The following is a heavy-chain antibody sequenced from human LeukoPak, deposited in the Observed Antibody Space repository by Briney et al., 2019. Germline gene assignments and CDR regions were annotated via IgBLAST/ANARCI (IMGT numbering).Heavy chain of an antibody. CDR3: ARDRAAAAATGAFDI. Sequence: GGSLRLSCAASGFTFSSYGMHWVRQAPGKGLEWVSVIYSGGSTYYADSVKGRFTISRDNSKNTLYLQMNSLRAEDTAVYYCARDRAAAAATGAFDIWGQGTMVTVSS. CDR1: GFTFSSYG. D-gene: IGHD6-13*01. J-gene: IGHJ3*02. V-gene: IGHV3-53*01. CDR2: IYSGGST.